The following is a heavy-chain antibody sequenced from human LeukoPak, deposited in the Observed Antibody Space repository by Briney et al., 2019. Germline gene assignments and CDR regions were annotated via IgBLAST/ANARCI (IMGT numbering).Heavy chain of an antibody. J-gene: IGHJ6*02. CDR3: ARDLSPPGAYYYFGMDV. Sequence: GGSQRLSCAASGFGFSDYGIHWVRQAPGKGLEGVALISYDGSIAYYSDSVKGRFTISRDNSENTLNLQMNGLRVEDTATYYCARDLSPPGAYYYFGMDVWGQGTTVTVSS. CDR2: ISYDGSIA. V-gene: IGHV3-33*01. CDR1: GFGFSDYG. D-gene: IGHD1-14*01.